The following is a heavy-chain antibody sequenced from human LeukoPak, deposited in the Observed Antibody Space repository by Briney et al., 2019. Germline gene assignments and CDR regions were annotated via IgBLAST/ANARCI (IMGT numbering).Heavy chain of an antibody. J-gene: IGHJ4*02. CDR1: GGSISNRNYH. Sequence: PSETLSLTCTVSGGSISNRNYHWGWIRQPPGKGLEWIGSICSSGSAYYNPSLKSRVTTSIDTSKNQFSLRLTSVTAADTAVYYCARGLASGYPPIPFDYWGQGTLVTVSS. CDR2: ICSSGSA. V-gene: IGHV4-39*01. CDR3: ARGLASGYPPIPFDY. D-gene: IGHD3-3*01.